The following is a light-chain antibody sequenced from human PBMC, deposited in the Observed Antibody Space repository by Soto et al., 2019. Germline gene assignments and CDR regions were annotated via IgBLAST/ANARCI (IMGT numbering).Light chain of an antibody. CDR3: SSYTSSSTLYV. J-gene: IGLJ1*01. Sequence: QSALTQPASVSGSPGQSITISCTRGSSDVGGYNYVSWCQQHPGKAPKLMIYDVSNRPSGVSNRFSGSKSGNTAFLTISGLQAEDEADYYCSSYTSSSTLYVFGTGTKLTVL. V-gene: IGLV2-14*01. CDR2: DVS. CDR1: SSDVGGYNY.